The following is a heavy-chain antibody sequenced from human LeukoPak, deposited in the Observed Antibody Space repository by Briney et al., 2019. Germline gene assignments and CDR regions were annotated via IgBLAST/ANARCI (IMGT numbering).Heavy chain of an antibody. V-gene: IGHV3-48*04. J-gene: IGHJ4*02. D-gene: IGHD3-10*01. CDR2: ITNWSGTV. CDR1: GFAFSDYN. Sequence: PGGSLRLSCAASGFAFSDYNMNWVRQAPGKGLEWVSYITNWSGTVYYADPVKGRFTISRDNAKNSLYLQMNSLRAEDTAVYYCARSDAPMDKHFDYWGQGTLVTVSS. CDR3: ARSDAPMDKHFDY.